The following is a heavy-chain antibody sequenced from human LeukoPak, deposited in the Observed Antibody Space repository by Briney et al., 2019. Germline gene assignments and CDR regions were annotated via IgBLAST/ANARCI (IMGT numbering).Heavy chain of an antibody. CDR1: VGSITNHY. J-gene: IGHJ6*03. D-gene: IGHD3-3*01. Sequence: ETLSLISADPVGSITNHYWTWIRQPLGMGLERIGYMYASGSTSYTPSLKSRVTISVDTSRNQISLNLGAVSAADAARYYCARAYYDFLSGHRFYVDVWGKGTTVTVSS. V-gene: IGHV4-59*11. CDR2: MYASGST. CDR3: ARAYYDFLSGHRFYVDV.